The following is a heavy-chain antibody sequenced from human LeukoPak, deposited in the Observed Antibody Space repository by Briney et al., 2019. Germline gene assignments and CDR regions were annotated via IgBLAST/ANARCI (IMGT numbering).Heavy chain of an antibody. V-gene: IGHV3-20*04. D-gene: IGHD2-15*01. J-gene: IGHJ4*02. CDR1: GLTFDDYG. CDR2: INWNGGST. Sequence: AGGSLRLSCAASGLTFDDYGMSWIRQVPGKGLEWVSGINWNGGSTGYADSVKGRLTISRDNAKNSLYLQMNSLRAEDTALYYCARVGSEEGYYFDYWGQGTLVTVSS. CDR3: ARVGSEEGYYFDY.